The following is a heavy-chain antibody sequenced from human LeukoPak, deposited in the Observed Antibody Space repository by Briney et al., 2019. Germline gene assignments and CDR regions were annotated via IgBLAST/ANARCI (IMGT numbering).Heavy chain of an antibody. D-gene: IGHD5-12*01. CDR2: ISGPGGGT. CDR3: AKAPPGYSTYALPAN. CDR1: GFTFSDYY. J-gene: IGHJ4*02. V-gene: IGHV3-23*01. Sequence: GGSLRLSCAASGFTFSDYYMSWIRQAPGKGLEWVSAISGPGGGTYYADSVKGRFTISRDNSKNTLYLQMNSLRVEDTAIYYRAKAPPGYSTYALPANWGQGTLVTVSS.